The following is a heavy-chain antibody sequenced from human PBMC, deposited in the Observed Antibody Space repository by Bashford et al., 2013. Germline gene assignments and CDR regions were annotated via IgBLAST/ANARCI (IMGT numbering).Heavy chain of an antibody. CDR3: ARHSRGYVSALYLPGPSSATLGDY. V-gene: IGHV5-51*01. J-gene: IGHJ4*02. Sequence: GESLKISCKASGYNFTDHWITWVRQMPGKGLEWMGIVYPGDSDTRYSPPFQGQVTISADKAISTAHLQWSSLKASDTAIYYCARHSRGYVSALYLPGPSSATLGDYWGQGTLVTVSS. CDR1: GYNFTDHW. CDR2: VYPGDSDT. D-gene: IGHD3-16*01.